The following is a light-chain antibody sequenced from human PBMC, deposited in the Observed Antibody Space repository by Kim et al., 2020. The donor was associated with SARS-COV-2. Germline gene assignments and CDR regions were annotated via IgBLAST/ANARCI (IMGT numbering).Light chain of an antibody. Sequence: SPGERATLSCKASQSVSSNLAGYQQKPGQAPRLLIYGASARATGSPARFSGSGSGTEFTLTISSLQSEDFAVYYCQQYNIWPITFGQGTRLEIK. CDR3: QQYNIWPIT. J-gene: IGKJ5*01. CDR2: GAS. CDR1: QSVSSN. V-gene: IGKV3-15*01.